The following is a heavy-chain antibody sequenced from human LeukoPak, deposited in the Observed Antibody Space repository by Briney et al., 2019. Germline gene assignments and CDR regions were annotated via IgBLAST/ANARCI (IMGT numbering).Heavy chain of an antibody. Sequence: GRSLRLSCAASGFTFSSYAMHWVRQAPGKGLEWFSAISTSGGTTDYADSVKGRFTISRDNSKNTLYLQLNSLRAEDTAVYYCSKTSIVGPTAIDYWGQGTLVTVSS. CDR1: GFTFSSYA. V-gene: IGHV3-23*01. CDR2: ISTSGGTT. J-gene: IGHJ4*02. D-gene: IGHD1-26*01. CDR3: SKTSIVGPTAIDY.